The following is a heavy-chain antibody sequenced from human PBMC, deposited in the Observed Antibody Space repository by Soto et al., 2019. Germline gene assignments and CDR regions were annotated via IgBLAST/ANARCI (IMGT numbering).Heavy chain of an antibody. CDR2: VYYSGST. CDR1: GGSVSSGDYY. J-gene: IGHJ6*02. D-gene: IGHD7-27*01. CDR3: ARDQKVTGAYYNYHGIDV. Sequence: PSETLSLTCTVSGGSVSSGDYYWSWIRQPPGKGLEWIGYVYYSGSTNYNPSLKSRVTISIDTSKNQFSLKLSSVNAADTAVYYCARDQKVTGAYYNYHGIDVWGQGTTVTVSS. V-gene: IGHV4-61*08.